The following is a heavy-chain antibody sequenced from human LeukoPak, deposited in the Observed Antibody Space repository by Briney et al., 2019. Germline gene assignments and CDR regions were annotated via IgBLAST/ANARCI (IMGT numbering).Heavy chain of an antibody. CDR3: ARPYGDVNRFDY. V-gene: IGHV1-2*06. D-gene: IGHD4-17*01. CDR1: GYTFTGYY. Sequence: ASVKVSCKASGYTFTGYYMHWVRQAPGQGLEWMGRINPNSGGTNYAQKFQGRVTMTRDTSISTAYMELSRLRSDDTAVYYCARPYGDVNRFDYWGQGTLVTVSS. CDR2: INPNSGGT. J-gene: IGHJ4*02.